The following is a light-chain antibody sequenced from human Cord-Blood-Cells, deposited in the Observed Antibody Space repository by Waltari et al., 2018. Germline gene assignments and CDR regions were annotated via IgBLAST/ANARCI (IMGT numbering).Light chain of an antibody. J-gene: IGKJ1*01. Sequence: DIQMTQSPSSLSASVGYRVTITCRASQSISSYLNWYQQEPGKDPKRLIYAASSLQSGVPSRFSGSGSGTDFTLTISSLQPEDFATYYCQQSYSTPPTFGQGTKVEIK. V-gene: IGKV1-39*01. CDR2: AAS. CDR3: QQSYSTPPT. CDR1: QSISSY.